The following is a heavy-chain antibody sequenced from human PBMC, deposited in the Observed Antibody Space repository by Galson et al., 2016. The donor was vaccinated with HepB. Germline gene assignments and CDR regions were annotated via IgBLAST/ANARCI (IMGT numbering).Heavy chain of an antibody. J-gene: IGHJ4*02. Sequence: SETLSLTCTVYGGSFRSYSWTWIRQPPGKGLEWIGDIYHSGTANYNPSLKSRVIISIDTSENQFSLNLTSVTAADTAVYYCVRGRTTFLDWGQGTLVTVSS. V-gene: IGHV4-34*01. CDR3: VRGRTTFLD. D-gene: IGHD2/OR15-2a*01. CDR2: IYHSGTA. CDR1: GGSFRSYS.